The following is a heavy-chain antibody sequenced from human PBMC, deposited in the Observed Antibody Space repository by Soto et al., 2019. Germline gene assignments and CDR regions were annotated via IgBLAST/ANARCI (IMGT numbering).Heavy chain of an antibody. CDR3: ARESITIFGVVIMEHYYYYGMDV. CDR1: GYTFTSYY. J-gene: IGHJ6*02. V-gene: IGHV1-46*01. D-gene: IGHD3-3*01. Sequence: ASVKVSCKASGYTFTSYYMHWVRQAPGQGLEWMGIINPSGGSTSYAQKFQGRVTMTRDTSTSTVYMELCSLRSEDTAVYYCARESITIFGVVIMEHYYYYGMDVWGQGTTVTSP. CDR2: INPSGGST.